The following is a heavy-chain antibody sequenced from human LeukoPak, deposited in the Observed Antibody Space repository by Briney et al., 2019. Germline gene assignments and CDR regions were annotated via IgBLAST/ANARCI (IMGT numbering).Heavy chain of an antibody. CDR1: GFTFSSYA. V-gene: IGHV3-23*01. J-gene: IGHJ4*02. D-gene: IGHD2-15*01. CDR2: ISGSGGSA. Sequence: GGSLRLSCAASGFTFSSYAMSWVRQAPGKGLEWVSAISGSGGSAYYADSVKGRFTISRDNSKNTLYLQMNSLRAEDTAVYYCAKDRGLGYCSGGSCYPDDYWGQGTLDTVSS. CDR3: AKDRGLGYCSGGSCYPDDY.